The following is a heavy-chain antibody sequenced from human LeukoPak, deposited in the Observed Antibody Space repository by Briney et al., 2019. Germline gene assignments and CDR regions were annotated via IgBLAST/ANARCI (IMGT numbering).Heavy chain of an antibody. D-gene: IGHD1-7*01. CDR1: GGSISSGSYY. CDR2: IYTSGST. J-gene: IGHJ5*02. V-gene: IGHV4-61*02. Sequence: SETLSLTCTVSGGSISSGSYYWSWIRQPAGKGLEWIGRIYTSGSTNYNTSLKSRVTISVDTSKNQFSLKLSSVTAADTAVYYCTAITGTLGGWFDPWGQGTLVTVSS. CDR3: TAITGTLGGWFDP.